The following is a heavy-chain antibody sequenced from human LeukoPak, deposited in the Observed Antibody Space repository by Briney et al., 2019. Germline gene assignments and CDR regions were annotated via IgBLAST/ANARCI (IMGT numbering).Heavy chain of an antibody. Sequence: SVKVSCKASDYTFTSYGISWVRQAPGQGIEWMGIINPGGGSTTYAQKFQGRVTMTRDTSTSTVYMELSSLRSEDTAVYYCARGGFTTMVRGVIITLDAFDIWGQGTMVTVSS. CDR3: ARGGFTTMVRGVIITLDAFDI. J-gene: IGHJ3*02. D-gene: IGHD3-10*01. CDR1: DYTFTSYG. CDR2: INPGGGST. V-gene: IGHV1-46*01.